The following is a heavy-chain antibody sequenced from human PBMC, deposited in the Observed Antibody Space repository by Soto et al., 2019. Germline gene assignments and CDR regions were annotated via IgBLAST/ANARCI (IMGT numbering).Heavy chain of an antibody. V-gene: IGHV3-48*03. J-gene: IGHJ4*02. Sequence: PGGSLRLSCAASGFSFSSYEMNWVRQAPGKGLEWVSYISSSDNTVYYADSVKGRFTISRDNAKNSVFLQMTSLRAEDTAVYYCSKEGFVAGAGFDYWGQGTLVTVTS. CDR2: ISSSDNTV. CDR3: SKEGFVAGAGFDY. D-gene: IGHD2-8*02. CDR1: GFSFSSYE.